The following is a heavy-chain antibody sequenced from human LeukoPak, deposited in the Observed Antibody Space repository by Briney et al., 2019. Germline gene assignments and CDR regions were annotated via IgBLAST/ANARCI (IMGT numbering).Heavy chain of an antibody. CDR3: ARTYYYFPGSSSGSYNFDY. J-gene: IGHJ4*02. Sequence: SETLSLTCTVSGGSISSDFWSWIRQPPGKGLEWIGYITYSGSTNYNPSLRSRVTISINTSRNQFSLKPSSVTAADTAIYYCARTYYYFPGSSSGSYNFDYWGQGTPVTVSS. V-gene: IGHV4-59*01. CDR2: ITYSGST. CDR1: GGSISSDF. D-gene: IGHD3-10*01.